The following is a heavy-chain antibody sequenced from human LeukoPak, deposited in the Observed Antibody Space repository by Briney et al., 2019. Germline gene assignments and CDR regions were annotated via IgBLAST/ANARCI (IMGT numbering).Heavy chain of an antibody. V-gene: IGHV1-2*06. Sequence: ASVKVSCKASGYTFTGYYMHWGRQAPGQGLEWIGRINPNSGGTNYAQKFQGRVTMTRDTSISTAYMELSRLRSDDTAVYYCARGTVSAVTNWFDPWGQGTLVTVSS. CDR1: GYTFTGYY. CDR3: ARGTVSAVTNWFDP. J-gene: IGHJ5*02. D-gene: IGHD4-23*01. CDR2: INPNSGGT.